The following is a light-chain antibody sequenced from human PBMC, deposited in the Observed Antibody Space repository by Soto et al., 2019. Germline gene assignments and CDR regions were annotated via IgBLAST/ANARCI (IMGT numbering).Light chain of an antibody. J-gene: IGLJ1*01. CDR3: TSFTSNSTPYV. CDR1: SSDIGDYYY. V-gene: IGLV2-14*03. CDR2: DVS. Sequence: QSALTQPASVSGSPGQSITISCTGTSSDIGDYYYVSWYQQHPDKAPKLMIYDVSYRPSGVSSRFSGSKSGSTASLTISGLQAEDEADYYCTSFTSNSTPYVFGSGTKVTVL.